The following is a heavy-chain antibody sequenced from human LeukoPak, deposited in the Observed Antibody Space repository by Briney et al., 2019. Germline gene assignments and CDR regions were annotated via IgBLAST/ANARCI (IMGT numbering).Heavy chain of an antibody. D-gene: IGHD6-13*01. CDR3: ARDHSSSSEDY. CDR1: GYSISSGYY. J-gene: IGHJ4*02. Sequence: SETLSLTCTVSGYSISSGYYWAWIRQPPGKGLEWIGSIFHTGSTYHNPSLKSRVTISVDTSKNQFSLKLNSVTAADTAVYYCARDHSSSSEDYWGQGTLVTVSS. CDR2: IFHTGST. V-gene: IGHV4-38-2*02.